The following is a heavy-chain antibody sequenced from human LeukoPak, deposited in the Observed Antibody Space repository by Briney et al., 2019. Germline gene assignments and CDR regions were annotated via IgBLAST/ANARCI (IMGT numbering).Heavy chain of an antibody. Sequence: GGLVKVSCKVSGYTLTELSMHWVRQAPGKGLEWMGGFDPEDGETIYAQKFQGRVTMTEDTSTDTAYMELSSLRSEDTAVYYCETQFYYYDSSGYYNSPYYWGQGTLVTVSS. V-gene: IGHV1-24*01. J-gene: IGHJ4*02. CDR3: ETQFYYYDSSGYYNSPYY. D-gene: IGHD3-22*01. CDR2: FDPEDGET. CDR1: GYTLTELS.